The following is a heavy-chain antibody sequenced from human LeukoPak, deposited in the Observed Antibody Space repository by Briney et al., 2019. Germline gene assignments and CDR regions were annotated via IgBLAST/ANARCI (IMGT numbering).Heavy chain of an antibody. Sequence: ASVKVSCKASGYTFTSYGISWVRQAPGQGLEWMGWISAYNGNTNYAQELQGRVTMTTDTSTSTAYMELRSLRSDDTAVYYCAGGPRIVGATEVFDYWGQGTLVTVSS. CDR1: GYTFTSYG. CDR2: ISAYNGNT. CDR3: AGGPRIVGATEVFDY. D-gene: IGHD1-26*01. V-gene: IGHV1-18*01. J-gene: IGHJ4*02.